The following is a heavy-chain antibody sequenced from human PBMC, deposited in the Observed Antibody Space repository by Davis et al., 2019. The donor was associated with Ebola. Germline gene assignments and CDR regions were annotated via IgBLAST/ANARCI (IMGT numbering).Heavy chain of an antibody. CDR2: IWYDGSNK. V-gene: IGHV3-33*01. Sequence: GESLKISCAASGFTFSGYGMHWVRQAPGKGLEWVAVIWYDGSNKYYADSVKGRFTISRDNSKNTLYLQMNSLRAEDTAVYYCARDSEYLRKYIRDYYGMDVWGQGTTVTVSS. D-gene: IGHD2/OR15-2a*01. CDR3: ARDSEYLRKYIRDYYGMDV. CDR1: GFTFSGYG. J-gene: IGHJ6*02.